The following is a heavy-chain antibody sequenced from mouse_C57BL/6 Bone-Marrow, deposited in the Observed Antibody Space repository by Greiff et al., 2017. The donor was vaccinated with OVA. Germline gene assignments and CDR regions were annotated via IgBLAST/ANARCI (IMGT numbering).Heavy chain of an antibody. CDR1: GFTFSSYT. J-gene: IGHJ4*01. CDR2: ISGGGGNT. CDR3: ARRRRGGDYYAMDY. Sequence: DVKLVESGGGLVKPGGSLKLSCAASGFTFSSYTMSWVRQTPEKRLEWVATISGGGGNTYYPDSVQGRFTISRDNAKNTLYLQMSSLRSEDTALYYCARRRRGGDYYAMDYWGQGTSVTVSS. V-gene: IGHV5-9*01.